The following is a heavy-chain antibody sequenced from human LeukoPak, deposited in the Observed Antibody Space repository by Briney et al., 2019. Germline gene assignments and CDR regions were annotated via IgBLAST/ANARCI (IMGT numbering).Heavy chain of an antibody. CDR2: INHSGST. J-gene: IGHJ6*03. Sequence: SEILSLTCAVYGGSFSGYYWSWIRQPPGKGLEWIGEINHSGSTNYNPSLKSRVTISVDTSKNQFSLKLSSVTAADTAVYYCARGSMIGYCTNGVCYRNYYYMDVWGKGTTVTVSS. CDR3: ARGSMIGYCTNGVCYRNYYYMDV. V-gene: IGHV4-34*01. D-gene: IGHD2-8*01. CDR1: GGSFSGYY.